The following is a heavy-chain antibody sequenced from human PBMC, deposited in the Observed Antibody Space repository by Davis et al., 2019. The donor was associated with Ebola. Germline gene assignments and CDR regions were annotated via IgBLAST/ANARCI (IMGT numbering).Heavy chain of an antibody. V-gene: IGHV3-15*01. CDR1: GFTFSSYG. CDR2: IKSKTDGGTT. Sequence: GESLKISCAASGFTFSSYGMHWVRQAPGKGLEWVGRIKSKTDGGTTDYAAPVKGRFTISRDDSKNTLYLQMNSLKTEDTAVYYCTTGQYYYDSSGYYYFDYWGQGTLVTVSS. J-gene: IGHJ4*02. D-gene: IGHD3-22*01. CDR3: TTGQYYYDSSGYYYFDY.